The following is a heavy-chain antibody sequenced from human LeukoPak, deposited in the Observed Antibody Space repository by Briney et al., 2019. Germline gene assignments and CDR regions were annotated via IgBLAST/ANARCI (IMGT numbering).Heavy chain of an antibody. D-gene: IGHD7-27*01. CDR2: ITSSSSSM. V-gene: IGHV3-21*01. CDR3: ARDLAWGGY. J-gene: IGHJ4*02. Sequence: GGSLRLSCAASGVTLSSYAMSWARQAPGKGLEWVSSITSSSSSMYSADSVKGRLTISRDNAKNSLYLRMNSLRAEDTAVYYCARDLAWGGYWGQGTLVTVSS. CDR1: GVTLSSYA.